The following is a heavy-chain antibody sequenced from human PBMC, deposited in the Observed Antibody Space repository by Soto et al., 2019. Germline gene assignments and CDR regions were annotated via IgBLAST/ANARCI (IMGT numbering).Heavy chain of an antibody. Sequence: GGSLRLSCSASGFTFSSYAMHWVRQAPGKGLEYVSAISSNGGSTYYADSVKGRFTISRDNSKNTLYLQMSSLGAEDTAVYYCVKGPTGSPAFGGTFDYWGQGTLVTVSS. CDR2: ISSNGGST. CDR1: GFTFSSYA. V-gene: IGHV3-64D*08. J-gene: IGHJ4*02. D-gene: IGHD3-3*01. CDR3: VKGPTGSPAFGGTFDY.